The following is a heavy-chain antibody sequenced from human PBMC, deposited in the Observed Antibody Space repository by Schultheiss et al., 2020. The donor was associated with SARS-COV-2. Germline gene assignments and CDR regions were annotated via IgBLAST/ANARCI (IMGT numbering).Heavy chain of an antibody. CDR3: ARDPDYDSGGSNFFDY. CDR2: INPSGGST. CDR1: GYTFTSYY. J-gene: IGHJ4*02. D-gene: IGHD3-22*01. Sequence: ASVKVSCKASGYTFTSYYMHWVRQAPGQGLEWMGIINPSGGSTSYAQKFQGRVTITADESTSTAYMELSSLRSDDTAMYYCARDPDYDSGGSNFFDYWGQGSLVTVSS. V-gene: IGHV1-46*01.